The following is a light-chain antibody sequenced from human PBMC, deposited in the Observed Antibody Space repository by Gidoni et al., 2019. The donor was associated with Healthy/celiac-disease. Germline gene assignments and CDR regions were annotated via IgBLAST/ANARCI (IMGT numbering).Light chain of an antibody. Sequence: DIQITQSPSTLSASVGDRVTITCRASQSISSWLAWYQKKPGKAPKLLIYKASSLESGVPSRFSGSGYGTEFTLTISSLQPDDFATYYCQQYNSYSTFGQGTKVEIK. CDR3: QQYNSYST. V-gene: IGKV1-5*03. CDR1: QSISSW. CDR2: KAS. J-gene: IGKJ1*01.